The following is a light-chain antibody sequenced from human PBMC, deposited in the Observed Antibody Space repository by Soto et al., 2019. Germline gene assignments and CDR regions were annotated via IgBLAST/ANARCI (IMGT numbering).Light chain of an antibody. CDR2: AAS. J-gene: IGKJ1*01. Sequence: EIVLTQSPGTLSLSPGERATLSLRASQSVSSYYLAWYQQKPGQAPRLLIYAASSRATGIPDRFSGGGSGTDFTLTISRLEPEDFAVYYCQQCGSSPWTFGQGTKVDIK. V-gene: IGKV3-20*01. CDR1: QSVSSYY. CDR3: QQCGSSPWT.